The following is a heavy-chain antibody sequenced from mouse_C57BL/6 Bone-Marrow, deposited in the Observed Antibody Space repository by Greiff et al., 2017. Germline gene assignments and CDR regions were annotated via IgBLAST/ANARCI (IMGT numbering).Heavy chain of an antibody. CDR2: IDPSDSYT. CDR1: GYTFTSYW. J-gene: IGHJ3*01. CDR3: ARAVIYYYGRGFAY. D-gene: IGHD1-1*01. V-gene: IGHV1-69*01. Sequence: VKQSCKASGYTFTSYWMHWVKQRPGQGLEWIGEIDPSDSYTNYNQKFKGKSTLTVDKSSSTAYMQLSSLTSEDSAVYYCARAVIYYYGRGFAYWGQGTLVTVSA.